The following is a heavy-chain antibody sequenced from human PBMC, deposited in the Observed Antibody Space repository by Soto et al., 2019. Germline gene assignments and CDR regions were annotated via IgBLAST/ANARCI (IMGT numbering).Heavy chain of an antibody. J-gene: IGHJ4*02. CDR2: IYYSGST. CDR3: ARLPRITIFGVGERYFDY. CDR1: GGSISSSSYY. V-gene: IGHV4-39*01. D-gene: IGHD3-3*01. Sequence: TSETLSLTCTVSGGSISSSSYYWGWIRQPPGKGLEWIGSIYYSGSTYYNPSLKSRVTISVDTSKNQFSLKLSSVTAADTAVYYCARLPRITIFGVGERYFDYWGQGTLVTVSS.